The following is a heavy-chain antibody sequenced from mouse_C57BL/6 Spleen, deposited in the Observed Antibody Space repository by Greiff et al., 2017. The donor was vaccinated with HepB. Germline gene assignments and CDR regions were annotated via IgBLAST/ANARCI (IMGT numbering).Heavy chain of an antibody. CDR1: GYTFTDYE. CDR2: IDPETGGT. D-gene: IGHD1-1*01. CDR3: TRSTYYGSSSYYFDY. V-gene: IGHV1-15*01. J-gene: IGHJ2*01. Sequence: VQLQQSGAELVRPGASVTLSCKASGYTFTDYEMHWVKQTPVHGLEWIGAIDPETGGTAYNQKFKGKAILTADKSSSTAYMELRSLTSEDSAVYYCTRSTYYGSSSYYFDYWGQGTTLTVSS.